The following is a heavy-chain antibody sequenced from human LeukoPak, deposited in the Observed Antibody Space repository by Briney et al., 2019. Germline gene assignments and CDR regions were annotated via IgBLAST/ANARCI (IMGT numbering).Heavy chain of an antibody. D-gene: IGHD1-20*01. Sequence: PSETLSLTCTVSGGSISSYYWSWIRQPPGKGLEWIGYIYYSGSTNYNPSLKSRVTISVDTSKNQFSLKLSSVTAADTAVYYCAGSITGTKGAFDIWGQGTMVTVSS. J-gene: IGHJ3*02. CDR1: GGSISSYY. CDR2: IYYSGST. V-gene: IGHV4-59*01. CDR3: AGSITGTKGAFDI.